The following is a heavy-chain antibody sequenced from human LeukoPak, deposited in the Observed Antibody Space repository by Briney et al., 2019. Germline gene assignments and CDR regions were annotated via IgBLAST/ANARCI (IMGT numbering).Heavy chain of an antibody. CDR3: AKDLVYYGSGSVFDY. CDR2: ISGSGGST. Sequence: GGSLRLSCAASGFTFDDYGMSWVRQAPGKGLEWVSAISGSGGSTYYADSVKGRFTISRDNSKNTLYLQMNSLRAEDTAVYYCAKDLVYYGSGSVFDYWGQGTLVTVSS. J-gene: IGHJ4*02. D-gene: IGHD3-10*01. V-gene: IGHV3-23*01. CDR1: GFTFDDYG.